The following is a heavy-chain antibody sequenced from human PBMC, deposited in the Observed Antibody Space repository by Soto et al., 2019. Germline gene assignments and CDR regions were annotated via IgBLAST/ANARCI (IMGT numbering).Heavy chain of an antibody. J-gene: IGHJ4*02. Sequence: QVQLVQSGAEVKKPGSSVKVSCKASGGTFSSYTISWVRQAPGQGLEWMGRIIPILGIANYAQKFQGRVTITADKSTSTAYMEMSSLSSEDTAVYYCARDSSGWYGGWGQGTLVTVSS. D-gene: IGHD6-19*01. CDR2: IIPILGIA. CDR1: GGTFSSYT. CDR3: ARDSSGWYGG. V-gene: IGHV1-69*08.